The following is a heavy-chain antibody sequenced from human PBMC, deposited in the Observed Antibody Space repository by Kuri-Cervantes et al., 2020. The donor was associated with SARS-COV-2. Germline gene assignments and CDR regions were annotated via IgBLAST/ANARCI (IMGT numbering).Heavy chain of an antibody. CDR2: INHSGST. V-gene: IGHV4-34*01. CDR1: GGSFSGYY. Sequence: SETLSLTCAVYGGSFSGYYWSWIRQPPGKGLEWIGEINHSGSTNYNPSLKSRVTISVDTSKNQFSLKLSSVTAADTAVYYCARGSESPPFDYWGQGTLVTVSS. J-gene: IGHJ4*02. CDR3: ARGSESPPFDY. D-gene: IGHD2/OR15-2a*01.